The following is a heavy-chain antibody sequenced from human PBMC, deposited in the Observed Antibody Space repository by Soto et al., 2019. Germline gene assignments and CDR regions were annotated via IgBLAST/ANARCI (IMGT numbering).Heavy chain of an antibody. D-gene: IGHD3-10*01. CDR1: GFTFSSYW. Sequence: EVQLVDSGGGLVQPGGSLRLSCAASGFTFSSYWMTWVRQAPGKGLEWVANIKQDGSGKNYVDSVKGRFTISRDNAKNSVSLQMNSLRAEATAVYYCARGRHYYGSGSDSLDYWGQGTLVTVSS. V-gene: IGHV3-7*03. CDR3: ARGRHYYGSGSDSLDY. J-gene: IGHJ4*02. CDR2: IKQDGSGK.